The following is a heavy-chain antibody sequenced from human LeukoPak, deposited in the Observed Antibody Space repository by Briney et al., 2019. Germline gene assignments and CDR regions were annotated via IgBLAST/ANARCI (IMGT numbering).Heavy chain of an antibody. Sequence: SETLSLTCTVSGGSISSYYWSWIRQPPGKGLEWIGYIYYSGSTNYNPSLKSRVTISVDTSKNQFSLELSSVTAADTAVYYCARVNAGYCSSTSCYQLNWYFDLWGRGTLVTVSS. D-gene: IGHD2-2*01. V-gene: IGHV4-59*01. J-gene: IGHJ2*01. CDR1: GGSISSYY. CDR2: IYYSGST. CDR3: ARVNAGYCSSTSCYQLNWYFDL.